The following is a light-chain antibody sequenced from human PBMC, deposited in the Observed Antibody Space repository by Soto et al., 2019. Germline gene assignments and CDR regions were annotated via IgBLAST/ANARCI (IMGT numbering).Light chain of an antibody. CDR1: QNISSC. V-gene: IGKV1-5*01. CDR3: QHYTACPPRS. CDR2: DAS. Sequence: EIGMTQSTSCPSCSKGDRVTITGRASQNISSCLAWYQQKPGKAPKSLIYDASSLESGVPSRLSGSGSGKKFTLTISILPPDASGTCYCQHYTACPPRSFSGGTKVDIK. J-gene: IGKJ4*01.